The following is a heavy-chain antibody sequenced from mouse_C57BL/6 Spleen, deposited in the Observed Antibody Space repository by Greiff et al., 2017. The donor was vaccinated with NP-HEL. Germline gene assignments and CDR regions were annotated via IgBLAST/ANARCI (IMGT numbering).Heavy chain of an antibody. D-gene: IGHD2-3*01. Sequence: EVKLMESEGGLVQPGSSMKLSCTASGFTFSDYYMAWVRQVPEKGLEWVANINYDGSSTYYLDSLKSRFTISRDNAKNILYLQMSSLKSEDTATYYCASFYDGYYEGFAYWGQGTLVTVSA. J-gene: IGHJ3*01. CDR3: ASFYDGYYEGFAY. CDR2: INYDGSST. CDR1: GFTFSDYY. V-gene: IGHV5-16*01.